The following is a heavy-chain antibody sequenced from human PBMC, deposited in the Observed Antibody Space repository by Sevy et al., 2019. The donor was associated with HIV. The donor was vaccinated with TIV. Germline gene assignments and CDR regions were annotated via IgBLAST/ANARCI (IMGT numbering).Heavy chain of an antibody. CDR1: GGSISSYY. CDR3: ASDVDYYDSSGYSYGMDV. Sequence: SETLSLTCTVSGGSISSYYWSWIRQPAGKGLEWIGRIYTSGSTNYNPSLKSRVTMSVDTSKNKFSLKLSPVTAAETAVYYCASDVDYYDSSGYSYGMDVWGQGTTVTVSS. V-gene: IGHV4-4*07. J-gene: IGHJ6*02. D-gene: IGHD3-22*01. CDR2: IYTSGST.